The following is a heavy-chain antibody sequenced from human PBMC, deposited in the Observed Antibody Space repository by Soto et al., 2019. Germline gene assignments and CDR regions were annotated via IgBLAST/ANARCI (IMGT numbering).Heavy chain of an antibody. D-gene: IGHD4-17*01. Sequence: PSETLSLTCTVSGGSISSSSYYWGWIRQPPXKGLEWIGSIYYSGSTYYNPSLKSRVTISVDTSKNQFSLKLSSVTAADTAVYYRARQNYGGTQGTGYYYGMDVWGQGTTVTVSS. CDR2: IYYSGST. V-gene: IGHV4-39*01. CDR3: ARQNYGGTQGTGYYYGMDV. CDR1: GGSISSSSYY. J-gene: IGHJ6*02.